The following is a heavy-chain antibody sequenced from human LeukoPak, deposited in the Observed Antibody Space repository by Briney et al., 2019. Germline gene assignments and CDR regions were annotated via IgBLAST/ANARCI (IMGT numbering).Heavy chain of an antibody. D-gene: IGHD3-10*01. CDR3: AKSRWFGESNYYYYYMDV. J-gene: IGHJ6*03. Sequence: GGTLRLSCAASGFTFSSYGMSWVRQAPGKGLEWVSAISGSGGSTYYADSVKGQFTISRDNSKNTLYLQMNNLRAEDTAVYYCAKSRWFGESNYYYYYMDVWGKGTTVTISS. CDR1: GFTFSSYG. V-gene: IGHV3-23*01. CDR2: ISGSGGST.